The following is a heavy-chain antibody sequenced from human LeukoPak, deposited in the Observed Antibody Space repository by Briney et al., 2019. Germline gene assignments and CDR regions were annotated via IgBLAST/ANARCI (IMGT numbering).Heavy chain of an antibody. V-gene: IGHV4-34*01. D-gene: IGHD7-27*01. CDR2: INHSGST. CDR3: ARDGDWGRYDH. J-gene: IGHJ4*02. CDR1: GGSFSGYY. Sequence: PSETLSLTCAVYGGSFSGYYWSWIRQPPGKGLEWIGEINHSGSTNYNPSLKSRVTISVDTSKNQFSLKLSSVTAADTAVYYCARDGDWGRYDHWGQGTLVIVSS.